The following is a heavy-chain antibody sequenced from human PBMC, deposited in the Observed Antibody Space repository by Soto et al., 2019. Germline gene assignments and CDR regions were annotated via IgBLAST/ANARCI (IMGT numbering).Heavy chain of an antibody. D-gene: IGHD2-15*01. V-gene: IGHV3-7*01. Sequence: GGSLRLSCAASGFSFSSYWMSWVRQAPGKGLEWVANINQDGNEQYYVDSVKGRFTISRDNAKKSLYLQMSSLRAEDTTLYYCARVRYSSFDYWGQGTLVTVSS. CDR1: GFSFSSYW. CDR2: INQDGNEQ. J-gene: IGHJ4*02. CDR3: ARVRYSSFDY.